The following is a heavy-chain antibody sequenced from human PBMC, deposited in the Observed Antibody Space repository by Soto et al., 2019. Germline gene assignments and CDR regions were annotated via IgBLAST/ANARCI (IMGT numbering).Heavy chain of an antibody. D-gene: IGHD6-6*01. CDR3: AKALGDSSSWGGY. J-gene: IGHJ4*02. V-gene: IGHV3-30*18. Sequence: ESGGGVVQPGRSLRLSCAASGFTFSSYGMHWVRQAPGKGLEWVAVISYDGSNKYYADSVKGRFTISRDNSKNTLYLQMNSLRAEDTAVYYCAKALGDSSSWGGYWGQGTLVTVSS. CDR1: GFTFSSYG. CDR2: ISYDGSNK.